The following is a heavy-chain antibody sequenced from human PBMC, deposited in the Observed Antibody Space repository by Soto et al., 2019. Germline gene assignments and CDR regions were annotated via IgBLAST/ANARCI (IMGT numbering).Heavy chain of an antibody. V-gene: IGHV3-9*01. Sequence: GGFLRLSCAASGFTFDDYAMHWVRQVPGKGLEWVSGINWNSGSIGYGDSVKGRFAISRDNAKNSLHLQMNSLSAEDTAFYYCVKDESINWYSGHFRHWGQGTLVTVSS. J-gene: IGHJ1*01. CDR3: VKDESINWYSGHFRH. D-gene: IGHD6-13*01. CDR2: INWNSGSI. CDR1: GFTFDDYA.